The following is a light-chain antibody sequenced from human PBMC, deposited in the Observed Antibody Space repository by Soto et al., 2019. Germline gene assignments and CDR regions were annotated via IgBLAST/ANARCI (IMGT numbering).Light chain of an antibody. CDR3: QQYETFSGT. CDR2: DAS. Sequence: DIQMTQSPSTLSASVGDRVTITCRASQSISTWLAWYQHKPGKAPNLLIYDASTLMSGVPSRFSGSGSGTKFTLTIASLQPDDFATYYCQQYETFSGTFGPGTKVDIK. J-gene: IGKJ1*01. CDR1: QSISTW. V-gene: IGKV1-5*01.